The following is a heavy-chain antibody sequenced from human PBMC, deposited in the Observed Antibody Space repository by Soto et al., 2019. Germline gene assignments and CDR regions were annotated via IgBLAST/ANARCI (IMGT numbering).Heavy chain of an antibody. D-gene: IGHD2-15*01. J-gene: IGHJ4*02. Sequence: QVPLVQSGAEVKKPGSSVKVSCKASGGTFSSYTISWVRQAPGQGLEWMGRIIPILGIANYAQKFQGRVTITADKSTSTAYMELSSLRSEDTAVYYCARTYCSGGSCHLDYWGQGTLVTVSS. CDR2: IIPILGIA. CDR1: GGTFSSYT. V-gene: IGHV1-69*02. CDR3: ARTYCSGGSCHLDY.